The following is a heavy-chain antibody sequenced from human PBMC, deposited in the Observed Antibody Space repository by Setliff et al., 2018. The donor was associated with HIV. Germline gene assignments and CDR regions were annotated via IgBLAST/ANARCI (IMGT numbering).Heavy chain of an antibody. V-gene: IGHV2-70*17. J-gene: IGHJ4*02. CDR2: IDWDDDK. CDR3: TRSCGDSWI. CDR1: GFSLTSGGMC. D-gene: IGHD1-1*01. Sequence: SGPTLVNPTQTLTLTCTFSGFSLTSGGMCVSWIRKPPGKALEWLARIDWDDDKFYTASLRTRLTISKDTSKNQVVLTMTNMDPVDTATYYCTRSCGDSWIWGQGTLVTV.